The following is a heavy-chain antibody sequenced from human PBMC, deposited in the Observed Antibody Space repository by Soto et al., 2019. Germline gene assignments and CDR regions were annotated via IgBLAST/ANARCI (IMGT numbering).Heavy chain of an antibody. D-gene: IGHD6-19*01. CDR1: GGSISSSSYY. CDR3: ARLPRIAVAEPHDY. Sequence: SSETLSLTCTVSGGSISSSSYYWGWIRQPPGKGLEWIGSIYYSGSTYYNPSLKSRVTISVDTSKNQFSLKLSSVTAADTAVYYCARLPRIAVAEPHDYWGQGTLVTVSS. J-gene: IGHJ4*02. V-gene: IGHV4-39*01. CDR2: IYYSGST.